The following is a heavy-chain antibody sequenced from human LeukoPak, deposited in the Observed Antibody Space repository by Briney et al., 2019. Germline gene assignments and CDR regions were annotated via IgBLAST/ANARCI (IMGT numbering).Heavy chain of an antibody. V-gene: IGHV3-30*02. J-gene: IGHJ4*02. CDR1: GFTFSSYG. D-gene: IGHD1-26*01. CDR2: IRYDGSNK. CDR3: AKDSSEWELLYDY. Sequence: PGGSLRLSCAASGFTFSSYGMHWVRQAPGKGLEWVAFIRYDGSNKYYADSVKGRFTISRDNSKNTLYLQMNSLRAEDTAVYYCAKDSSEWELLYDYWGQGTLVTVSS.